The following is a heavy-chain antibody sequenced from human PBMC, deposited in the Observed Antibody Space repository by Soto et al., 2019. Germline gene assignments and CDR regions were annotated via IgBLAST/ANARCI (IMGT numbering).Heavy chain of an antibody. CDR2: IIPIFGTA. Sequence: VQLVQSGAEVKKPGSSVKVSCKASGGTFSSYAIGWVRQAPGQGLEWMGGIIPIFGTANYAQKFQGRVTITADESTSTAYMELSSLRSEDTAVYYCARDKSRYSSSWWDYWGQGTLVTVSS. V-gene: IGHV1-69*01. J-gene: IGHJ4*02. CDR1: GGTFSSYA. CDR3: ARDKSRYSSSWWDY. D-gene: IGHD6-13*01.